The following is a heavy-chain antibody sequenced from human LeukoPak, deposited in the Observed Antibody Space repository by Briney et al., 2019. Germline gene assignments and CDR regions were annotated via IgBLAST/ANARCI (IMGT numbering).Heavy chain of an antibody. Sequence: GESLKTSWKGSGYSFTSYWIGRVPQIPGKGLGWMGIIYPGDSDTRYSPSFQGQVTISADKSISTAYLQWSSLKASDTAMYYCARLATDRVDLDYWGQGTLVTVSS. V-gene: IGHV5-51*01. CDR1: GYSFTSYW. D-gene: IGHD3-3*01. CDR2: IYPGDSDT. CDR3: ARLATDRVDLDY. J-gene: IGHJ4*02.